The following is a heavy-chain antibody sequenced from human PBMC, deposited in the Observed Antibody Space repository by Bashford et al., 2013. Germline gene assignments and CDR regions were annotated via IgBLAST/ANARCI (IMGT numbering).Heavy chain of an antibody. Sequence: KVSCKASGYTFTSYYMHWVRQAPGQGLEWMGVIYPADSDVRQRPPFEGHVTLSVDKSINTAYVQWTSLTASDTGIYYCARHASGYVSAHDVFQVWGQGT. CDR3: ARHASGYVSAHDVFQV. D-gene: IGHD3-10*01. V-gene: IGHV5-51*01. CDR1: GYTFTSYY. CDR2: IYPADSDV. J-gene: IGHJ3*01.